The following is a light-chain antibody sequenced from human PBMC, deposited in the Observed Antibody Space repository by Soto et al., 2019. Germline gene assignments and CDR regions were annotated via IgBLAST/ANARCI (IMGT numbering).Light chain of an antibody. J-gene: IGKJ1*01. CDR3: QQFNSWPRT. Sequence: IVRTQSPATVSGSPGERVTLSCRASQSVSGNVAWYHQKPGQTPRLLVYGASTTATDIPARFFGSGSETDFTLTITRLQSEDFGIYYCQQFNSWPRTFGQGTKVEIK. CDR1: QSVSGN. CDR2: GAS. V-gene: IGKV3-15*01.